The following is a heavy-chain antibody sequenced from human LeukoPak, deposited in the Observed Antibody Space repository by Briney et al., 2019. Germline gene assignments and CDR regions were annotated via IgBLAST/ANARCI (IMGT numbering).Heavy chain of an antibody. CDR3: ARGFMVRAAKKRGYWFDP. Sequence: PSETLSLTCTVSGGSISSSYWSWIRQPPGKGLEWIGYIYYSGTTNYTPSLKSRVTISVDTSKKQFSLKLSSVTAADTAVYYCARGFMVRAAKKRGYWFDPWGQGTLVTVSS. CDR1: GGSISSSY. J-gene: IGHJ5*02. CDR2: IYYSGTT. V-gene: IGHV4-59*12. D-gene: IGHD3-10*01.